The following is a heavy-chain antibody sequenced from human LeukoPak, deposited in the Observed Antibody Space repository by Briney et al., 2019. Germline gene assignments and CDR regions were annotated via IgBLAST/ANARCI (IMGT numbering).Heavy chain of an antibody. Sequence: SVKVSCKASGGTFSSYAISWVRQAPGQGLEWMGGIIPMFGTANYAQKFQGRVTITADESTSTAYMELSSLRSEDTAVYYCARGGRGDSGYDYWGQGTLVTVSS. J-gene: IGHJ4*02. CDR1: GGTFSSYA. D-gene: IGHD5-12*01. V-gene: IGHV1-69*01. CDR3: ARGGRGDSGYDY. CDR2: IIPMFGTA.